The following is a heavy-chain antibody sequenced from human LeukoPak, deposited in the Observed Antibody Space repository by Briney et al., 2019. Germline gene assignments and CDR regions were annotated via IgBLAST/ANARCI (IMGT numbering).Heavy chain of an antibody. CDR2: FDPEDGET. J-gene: IGHJ6*02. V-gene: IGHV1-24*01. D-gene: IGHD3-10*01. Sequence: ASVKVSCEVSGYTLTELSMHWVRQAPRKGLEWMGGFDPEDGETIYAQKFQGRVTMTEDTSTDTAYMELSSLRSEDTAVYYCATDKNYYGSGSATYYYHGMDVWGQGTTVTVSS. CDR3: ATDKNYYGSGSATYYYHGMDV. CDR1: GYTLTELS.